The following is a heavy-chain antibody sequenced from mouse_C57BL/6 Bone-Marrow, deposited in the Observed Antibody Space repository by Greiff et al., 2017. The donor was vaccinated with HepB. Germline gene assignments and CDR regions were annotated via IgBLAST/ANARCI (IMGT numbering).Heavy chain of an antibody. J-gene: IGHJ2*01. Sequence: QVQLQQPGAELVKPGASVKLSCKASGYTFTSYWMHWVKQRPGQGLEWIGMIHPNSGSTNYNEKFKSKATLTVDKPSSTAYMQLSSLTSEDSAVYYCARWSTTVVAPYSFDYWGQGTTLTVSS. CDR1: GYTFTSYW. V-gene: IGHV1-64*01. CDR3: ARWSTTVVAPYSFDY. CDR2: IHPNSGST. D-gene: IGHD1-1*01.